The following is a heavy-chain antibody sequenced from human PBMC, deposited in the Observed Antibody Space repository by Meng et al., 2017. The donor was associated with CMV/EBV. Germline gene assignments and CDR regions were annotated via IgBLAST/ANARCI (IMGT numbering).Heavy chain of an antibody. V-gene: IGHV4-38-2*02. CDR2: IYHSGST. CDR3: ARDLEEARLRWFDP. CDR1: GYSISSGYY. D-gene: IGHD5-12*01. J-gene: IGHJ5*02. Sequence: SETLSLTCTVSGYSISSGYYWGWIRQPPGKGLEWIGSIYHSGSTYYNPPLKSRVTISVDTSKNQFSLKLSSVTAADTAVYYCARDLEEARLRWFDPWGQGTLVTVSS.